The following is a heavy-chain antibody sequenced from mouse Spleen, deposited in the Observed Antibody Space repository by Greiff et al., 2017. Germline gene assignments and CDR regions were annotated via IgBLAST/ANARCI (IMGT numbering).Heavy chain of an antibody. Sequence: EVQRVESGGGLVQPGGSRKLSCAASGFTFSNFGIHWVRQAPEKGLEWVAYISSGSSTIYYADTVKGRFTISRDNPKNTLFLQMTSLRSEDTAMYYCARSYYRYEGAWFAYWGQGTLVTVSA. CDR1: GFTFSNFG. D-gene: IGHD2-14*01. V-gene: IGHV5-17*02. CDR3: ARSYYRYEGAWFAY. J-gene: IGHJ3*01. CDR2: ISSGSSTI.